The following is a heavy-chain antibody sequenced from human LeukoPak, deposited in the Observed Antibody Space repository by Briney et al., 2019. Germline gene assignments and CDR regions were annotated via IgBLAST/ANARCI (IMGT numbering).Heavy chain of an antibody. J-gene: IGHJ4*02. CDR2: IYYGGGT. D-gene: IGHD6-13*01. CDR3: ARHAGGIAAAGTRPFDY. V-gene: IGHV4-39*01. CDR1: GASFSSSTYY. Sequence: PSETLSLTCTVSGASFSSSTYYWGWIRQPPGKGLEWIGSIYYGGGTYYNPSLKSRVTMSVDTSKKQFSLKLSSVTAADTAVYYCARHAGGIAAAGTRPFDYWGREPWSPSPQ.